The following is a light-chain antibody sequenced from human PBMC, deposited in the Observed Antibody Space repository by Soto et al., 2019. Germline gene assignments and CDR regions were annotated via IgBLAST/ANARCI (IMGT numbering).Light chain of an antibody. CDR2: GAS. V-gene: IGKV3-20*01. CDR1: QSVSSNY. Sequence: ELVLTQSPGTLSFSPGERATLSCRASQSVSSNYLAWYQQKPGQAPRLLIYGASSRATGIPDRFSGSGSGTDFTLTISRLEPEDFAVYYCQQYGSSFFGGGTKVDIK. J-gene: IGKJ4*01. CDR3: QQYGSSF.